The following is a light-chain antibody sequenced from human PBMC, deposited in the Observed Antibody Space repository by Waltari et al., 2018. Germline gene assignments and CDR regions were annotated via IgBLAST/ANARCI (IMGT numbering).Light chain of an antibody. J-gene: IGLJ1*01. CDR3: SSYTSSSTRV. V-gene: IGLV2-14*03. Sequence: QSALTQPASVSGSPGQSIAISCTGTSSDIGAYNHVSWYQQHPGKAPKLMIYDVSNRPSGVSNRFSGSKSGNTASLTISGLQAEDEADYYCSSYTSSSTRVFGTGTKLTVL. CDR2: DVS. CDR1: SSDIGAYNH.